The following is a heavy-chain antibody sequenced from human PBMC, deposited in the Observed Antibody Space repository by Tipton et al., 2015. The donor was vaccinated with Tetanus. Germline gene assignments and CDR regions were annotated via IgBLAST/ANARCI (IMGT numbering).Heavy chain of an antibody. V-gene: IGHV4-39*01. Sequence: TLSLTCTVSGGSLSSGTVYWDWIRQPPGKALEWIGNIYNYNGSTLQNPSLKNRVTLSLDKSKNQFSLKLRSVTAADTAVYYCARSADNWFDPWGPGTLVTVSS. CDR2: IYNYNGST. J-gene: IGHJ5*02. CDR1: GGSLSSGTVY. CDR3: ARSADNWFDP.